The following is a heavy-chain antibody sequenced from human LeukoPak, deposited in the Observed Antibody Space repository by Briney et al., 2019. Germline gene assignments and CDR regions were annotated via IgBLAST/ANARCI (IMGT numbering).Heavy chain of an antibody. D-gene: IGHD5-24*01. CDR2: ISSSSSYI. CDR3: ARARASYNPFDY. V-gene: IGHV3-21*01. CDR1: GFTFSSYS. J-gene: IGHJ4*02. Sequence: GGSLRLSCAASGFTFSSYSMNWVRQAPGKGLEWVSSISSSSSYIYYADSVKGRFAISRDNAKNSLYLQMNSLRAEDTAVYYCARARASYNPFDYWGQGTLVTVSS.